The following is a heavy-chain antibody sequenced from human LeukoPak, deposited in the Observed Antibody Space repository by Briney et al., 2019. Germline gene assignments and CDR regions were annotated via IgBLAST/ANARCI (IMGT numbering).Heavy chain of an antibody. D-gene: IGHD3-9*01. V-gene: IGHV3-9*01. J-gene: IGHJ4*02. CDR2: ISWNSGSI. CDR1: GFTFDDYA. CDR3: AKQAWLPDDYYFDY. Sequence: PGGSLRLSCAASGFTFDDYAMHWVRQAPGKGLEWVSGISWNSGSIGYADSVKGRFTISRDNAKNSLYLQMNSLRAEDTALYYCAKQAWLPDDYYFDYWGQGTLVTVSS.